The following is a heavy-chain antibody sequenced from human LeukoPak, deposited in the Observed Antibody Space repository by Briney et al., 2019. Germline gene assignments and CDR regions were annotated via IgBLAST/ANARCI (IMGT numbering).Heavy chain of an antibody. CDR2: ISYDGSNK. V-gene: IGHV3-30-3*01. D-gene: IGHD3-16*01. CDR1: GFTFSSYA. CDR3: ASLSGPLGWFDP. Sequence: GGSLRLSCAASGFTFSSYAMHWVRQAPGKGPEWVAVISYDGSNKYYADSVKGRFTISRDNSKNTLYLQMNSLRAEDTAVYYCASLSGPLGWFDPWGQGTLVTVSS. J-gene: IGHJ5*02.